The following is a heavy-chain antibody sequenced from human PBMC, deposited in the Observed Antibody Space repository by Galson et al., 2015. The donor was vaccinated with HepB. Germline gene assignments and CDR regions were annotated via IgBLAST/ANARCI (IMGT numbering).Heavy chain of an antibody. Sequence: SLRLSCAASGFTFSSYCMSWVRQAPGKGLEWVASIKQAGSEKYYVDSVKGRFTISRDNAKNSLYLQMNSLRVEDTALYYCARDRAVITVGAFDYWGQGTLVTVSS. CDR2: IKQAGSEK. J-gene: IGHJ4*02. CDR1: GFTFSSYC. CDR3: ARDRAVITVGAFDY. V-gene: IGHV3-7*01. D-gene: IGHD1-20*01.